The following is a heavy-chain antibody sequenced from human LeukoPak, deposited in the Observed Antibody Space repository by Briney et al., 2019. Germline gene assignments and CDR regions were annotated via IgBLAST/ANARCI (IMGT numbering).Heavy chain of an antibody. J-gene: IGHJ6*03. CDR3: ATSTRRLYVGYYYMDV. V-gene: IGHV1-69*05. CDR1: GGTFSSYA. D-gene: IGHD2-2*02. CDR2: IIPIFGTA. Sequence: SVKVSCKASGGTFSSYAISWGRQAPGQGLEWMGGIIPIFGTANYAQKFQGRVTITTDESTSTAYMELSSLRSEDTAVYYCATSTRRLYVGYYYMDVWGKGTTVTVSS.